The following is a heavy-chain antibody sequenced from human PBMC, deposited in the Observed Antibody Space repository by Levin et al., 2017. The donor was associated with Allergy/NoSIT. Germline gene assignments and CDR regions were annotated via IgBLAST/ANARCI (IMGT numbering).Heavy chain of an antibody. J-gene: IGHJ3*02. CDR3: ARIRLVADYKGDDAFDI. CDR1: GGSISSGSYY. CDR2: IYPSGNT. V-gene: IGHV4-61*02. D-gene: IGHD5-12*01. Sequence: SQTLSLTCTVSGGSISSGSYYWSWIRQPAGKGLEWLGRIYPSGNTRYSPSLKSRVTISIGTSNNQFSLRLSSVTAADTAVYYCARIRLVADYKGDDAFDIWGQGTMVTVSS.